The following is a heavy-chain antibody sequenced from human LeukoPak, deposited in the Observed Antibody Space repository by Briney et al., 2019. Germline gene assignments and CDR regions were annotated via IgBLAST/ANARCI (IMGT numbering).Heavy chain of an antibody. CDR2: ISYEGDST. Sequence: GGSLRLSCAASGFIFRIYGMHWVRQAPGKGLEWVALISYEGDSTYYADSVKGRFTISRDNPKNTLYLQMSSLRVDDTAVYYCGRDGGNRWFDFWGQGTLVTVSS. V-gene: IGHV3-30*03. CDR1: GFIFRIYG. J-gene: IGHJ4*02. CDR3: GRDGGNRWFDF. D-gene: IGHD2-15*01.